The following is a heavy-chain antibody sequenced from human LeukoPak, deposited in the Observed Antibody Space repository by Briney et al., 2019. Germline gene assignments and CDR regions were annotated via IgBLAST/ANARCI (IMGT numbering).Heavy chain of an antibody. CDR2: IKQDGSEK. CDR3: ARAASLTSQDDAFDI. V-gene: IGHV3-7*01. CDR1: GFTFSSYW. Sequence: GGSLRLSCAASGFTFSSYWMSWVRQAPGKGLEWVANIKQDGSEKYYVDSVKGRFTISRDNAKNSLYLQMNSLRAEDTAVYYCARAASLTSQDDAFDIWGQGTMVTVSS. J-gene: IGHJ3*02. D-gene: IGHD3-9*01.